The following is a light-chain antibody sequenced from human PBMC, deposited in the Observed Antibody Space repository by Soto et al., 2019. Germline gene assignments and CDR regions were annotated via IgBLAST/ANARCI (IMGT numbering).Light chain of an antibody. Sequence: EIVLTQSPGTLSLSPGERATLSCKASQSISSRHLAWYQQTPGQAPRLLIYATSSRATGIPDRFSGSGSGTDFTLSLSRLEPEDSAVYFCQQFGASPRTFGQGTKVEIK. CDR1: QSISSRH. J-gene: IGKJ1*01. CDR2: ATS. V-gene: IGKV3-20*01. CDR3: QQFGASPRT.